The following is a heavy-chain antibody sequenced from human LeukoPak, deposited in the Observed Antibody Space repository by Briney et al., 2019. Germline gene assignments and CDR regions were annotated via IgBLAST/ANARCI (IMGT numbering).Heavy chain of an antibody. CDR3: ARSNDPTRNYYYYYGMDV. V-gene: IGHV4-34*01. Sequence: PSETLSLTCAVYGGSFSGYYWSWIRQPPRKGLEWIGEINHNGSTNYNPSLKSRVTISVDTSKNQFSLKLSSVTAADTAVYYCARSNDPTRNYYYYYGMDVWGQGTTVTVSS. D-gene: IGHD1-1*01. J-gene: IGHJ6*02. CDR1: GGSFSGYY. CDR2: INHNGST.